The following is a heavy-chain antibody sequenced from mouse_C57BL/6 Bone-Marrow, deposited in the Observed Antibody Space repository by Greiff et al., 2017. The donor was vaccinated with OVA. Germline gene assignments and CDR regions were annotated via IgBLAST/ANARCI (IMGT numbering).Heavy chain of an antibody. CDR1: GYTFTSYG. Sequence: QVHVKQSGAELARPGASVKLSCKASGYTFTSYGISWVKQRTGQGLEWIGEIYPRSGNTYYNEKFKGKATLTADKSSSTAYMELRSLTSEDSAVYFCARGNYSVVGYWGQGTTLTVSS. D-gene: IGHD1-1*01. CDR3: ARGNYSVVGY. CDR2: IYPRSGNT. J-gene: IGHJ2*01. V-gene: IGHV1-81*01.